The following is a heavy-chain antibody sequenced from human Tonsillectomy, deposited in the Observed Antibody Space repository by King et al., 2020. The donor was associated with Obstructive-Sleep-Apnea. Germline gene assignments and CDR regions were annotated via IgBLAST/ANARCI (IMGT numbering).Heavy chain of an antibody. CDR1: GFTFSSYA. V-gene: IGHV3-30*04. J-gene: IGHJ4*02. Sequence: VQLVESGGGVVQPGRSLRLSCAASGFTFSSYAMHWVRQAPGKGLEWVAVISYDGSNKYYADSVNGRFTISRDNSKNTLYLQMNSLTAEDTAVYYCARGPRSLYRGAVVYWGQGTLVTVSS. CDR3: ARGPRSLYRGAVVY. D-gene: IGHD4-23*01. CDR2: ISYDGSNK.